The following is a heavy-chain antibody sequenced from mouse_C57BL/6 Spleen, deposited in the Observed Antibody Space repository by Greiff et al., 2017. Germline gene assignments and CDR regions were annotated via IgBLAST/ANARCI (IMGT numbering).Heavy chain of an antibody. CDR3: TRSAYDYEFFDY. V-gene: IGHV1-5*01. CDR1: GYTFTSYW. Sequence: EVQLQQSGPVLARPGASVKMSCKTSGYTFTSYWMHWVKQRPGQGLEWIGAIYPGNSDTSYNQKFKGKAKLTAVTSASTAYMELSSLTNEDSAVYYCTRSAYDYEFFDYWGQGTTLTVSS. CDR2: IYPGNSDT. J-gene: IGHJ2*01. D-gene: IGHD2-4*01.